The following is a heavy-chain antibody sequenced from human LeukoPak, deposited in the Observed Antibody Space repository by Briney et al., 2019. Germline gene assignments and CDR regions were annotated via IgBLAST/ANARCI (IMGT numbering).Heavy chain of an antibody. CDR2: ISYDGSNK. CDR3: ARDMTTVVTPEDY. J-gene: IGHJ4*02. D-gene: IGHD4-23*01. CDR1: GFTFSSYA. Sequence: GGSLRLSCAASGFTFSSYAMHWVRQAPGKGLEWVAVISYDGSNKYYADSVKGRFTISRDNSKNTLYLQMNSLRAEDTAVYYCARDMTTVVTPEDYWGQGTLVTVSS. V-gene: IGHV3-30-3*01.